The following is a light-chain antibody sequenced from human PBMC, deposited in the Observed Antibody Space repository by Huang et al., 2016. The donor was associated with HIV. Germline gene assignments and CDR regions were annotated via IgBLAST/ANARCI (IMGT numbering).Light chain of an antibody. CDR1: QSLLHSDGNNY. Sequence: DVVMTQSPLSLPVTPGEPASISCRSSQSLLHSDGNNYFDWYLQKPGQSPQVLIYLGSNRASGVPERCSGSGSGTDFTLKISRVEAEDVGVYYCMQGLRTPRTFGQGTRLEIK. CDR2: LGS. CDR3: MQGLRTPRT. J-gene: IGKJ2*01. V-gene: IGKV2-28*01.